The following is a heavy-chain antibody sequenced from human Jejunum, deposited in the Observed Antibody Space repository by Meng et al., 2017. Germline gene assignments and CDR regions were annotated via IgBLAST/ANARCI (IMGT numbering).Heavy chain of an antibody. D-gene: IGHD4-17*01. Sequence: GLLQEAGPGLVRPAAALPLTCAISACSVSGRSFNWTWIRQPPGKGLEWIGYVFDSGSTKYNPSLSSRVTISADTSKNQFSLELSSVTAADTAVYYCATDVYGDGLAYLDYWGQGSLVTVSS. V-gene: IGHV4-61*01. CDR1: ACSVSGRSFN. CDR2: VFDSGST. J-gene: IGHJ4*02. CDR3: ATDVYGDGLAYLDY.